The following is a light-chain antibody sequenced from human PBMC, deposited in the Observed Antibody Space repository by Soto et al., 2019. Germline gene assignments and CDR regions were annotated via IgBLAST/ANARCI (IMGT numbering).Light chain of an antibody. CDR2: GAS. J-gene: IGKJ2*01. V-gene: IGKV3-20*01. CDR1: QSVSSSN. Sequence: EIVLPQSPGTLSLSPGEGATLSCRASQSVSSSNLAWHQQKPGQAPMLLIYGASSRATGIPDRFSGSGSGTYFTITISRLEPDDFAVYYCQQYGSSPPNTFGQRTKLESK. CDR3: QQYGSSPPNT.